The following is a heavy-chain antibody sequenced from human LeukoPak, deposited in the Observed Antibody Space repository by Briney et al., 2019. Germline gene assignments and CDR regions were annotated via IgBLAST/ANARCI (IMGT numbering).Heavy chain of an antibody. J-gene: IGHJ4*02. Sequence: PGGSLRLSCAASGFTFSSYAMSWVRQAPGKGLEWVSAISGSGGSTYYADSVKGRFTISRDNSKNTLYLQMNSLRAEDTAVYHCAKDWGDLSFYFDYWGQGTLVTVSS. CDR1: GFTFSSYA. V-gene: IGHV3-23*01. CDR2: ISGSGGST. D-gene: IGHD3-16*01. CDR3: AKDWGDLSFYFDY.